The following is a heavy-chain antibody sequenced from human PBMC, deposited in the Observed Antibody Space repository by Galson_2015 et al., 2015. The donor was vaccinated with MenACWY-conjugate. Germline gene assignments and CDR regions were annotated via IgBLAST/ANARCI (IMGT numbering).Heavy chain of an antibody. CDR2: IDPSDSYT. CDR1: GYSFTSYW. V-gene: IGHV5-10-1*01. J-gene: IGHJ2*01. CDR3: ASTVAGREWYFDL. Sequence: QSGAEVKKPGESLRISCTGSGYSFTSYWISWVRQMPGKGLEWMGRIDPSDSYTNYSPSFQGHVTISADKSISTAYLQWSSLKASDTAMYYCASTVAGREWYFDLWGRGTLVTVSS. D-gene: IGHD4-23*01.